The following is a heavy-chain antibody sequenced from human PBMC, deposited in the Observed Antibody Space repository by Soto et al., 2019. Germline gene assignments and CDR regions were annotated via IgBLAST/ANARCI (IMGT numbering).Heavy chain of an antibody. V-gene: IGHV4-59*01. CDR1: GGSISSYY. J-gene: IGHJ4*02. CDR2: IYYSGST. CDR3: AREHSSSRTFDY. Sequence: SETLSLTCTVSGGSISSYYWSWIRQPPGKGLEWIGYIYYSGSTNYNPSLKSRVTISVDTSKNQFSLKVSSVTAADTAVYYCAREHSSSRTFDYWGQGTLVTVPS. D-gene: IGHD6-6*01.